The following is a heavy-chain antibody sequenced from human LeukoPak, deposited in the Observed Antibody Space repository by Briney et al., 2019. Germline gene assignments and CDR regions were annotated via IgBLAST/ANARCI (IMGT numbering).Heavy chain of an antibody. CDR3: ARGRYFDWLGDY. D-gene: IGHD3-9*01. V-gene: IGHV4-59*01. J-gene: IGHJ4*02. CDR1: GGSISSYY. Sequence: SETLSLTCTVSGGSISSYYWSWIRQPPGKGLEWIGYIYYSGSTNYNPSLKSRVTISVDTSKNQFSLKLSSVTAADTAVYYCARGRYFDWLGDYWGQGTLVTVSS. CDR2: IYYSGST.